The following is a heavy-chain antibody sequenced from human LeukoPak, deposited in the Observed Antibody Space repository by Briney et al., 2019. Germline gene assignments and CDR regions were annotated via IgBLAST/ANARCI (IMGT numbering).Heavy chain of an antibody. CDR3: ARHQYISGWYDAFDI. V-gene: IGHV3-30*04. CDR2: ISSDGSNK. Sequence: GGSLRLSCAASGFTFSSYAMNWVRQAPGKGLEWVAVISSDGSNKYHADFVRGRITISRDDSKNTLYLQMNGLRAEDTAVYYCARHQYISGWYDAFDIWGQGTMVTVSS. CDR1: GFTFSSYA. D-gene: IGHD6-19*01. J-gene: IGHJ3*02.